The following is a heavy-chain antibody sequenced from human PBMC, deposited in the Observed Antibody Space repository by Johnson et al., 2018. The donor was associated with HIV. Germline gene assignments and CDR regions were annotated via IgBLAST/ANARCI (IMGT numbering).Heavy chain of an antibody. CDR2: IGWNSGTI. V-gene: IGHV3-9*01. CDR3: AKDVGITGYVPETFDI. Sequence: VQLVESGGGLVQPGRSLRLSCAASGFTFDDYAMHWVRQAPGKGLEWVSSIGWNSGTIGYADSVKGRFTISRDNAKNSLYLQMSSLRAEDTALYYCAKDVGITGYVPETFDIWGQGTMVTVSS. D-gene: IGHD1-20*01. J-gene: IGHJ3*02. CDR1: GFTFDDYA.